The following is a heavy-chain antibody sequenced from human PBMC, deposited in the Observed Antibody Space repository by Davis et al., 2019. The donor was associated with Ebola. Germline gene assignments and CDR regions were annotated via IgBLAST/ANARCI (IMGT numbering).Heavy chain of an antibody. J-gene: IGHJ6*02. CDR1: GGTFSSYA. V-gene: IGHV1-69*06. Sequence: SVKVSCKASGGTFSSYAISWVRQAPGHGLEWMGGIIPIFGTANYAQKFQGRVTITADKSTSTAYMELSSRRSEDTAVYYCARAEDFIAAAEALGDYYGMDVWGQGTTVTVSS. D-gene: IGHD6-13*01. CDR3: ARAEDFIAAAEALGDYYGMDV. CDR2: IIPIFGTA.